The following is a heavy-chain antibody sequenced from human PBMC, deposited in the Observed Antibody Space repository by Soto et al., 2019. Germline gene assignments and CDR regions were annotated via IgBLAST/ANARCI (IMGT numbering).Heavy chain of an antibody. D-gene: IGHD6-25*01. Sequence: QVQLVQSEGEMKQPGASVKVSCKASGYSFTTYGFCWVRQVPGQGLEWMGYISPSSGYTTYAPNLQDRVIMTTDSSTTTVDMELRSLSSDDTAVYYCAREMWTRSGPHNFVDYWGQGDLVTVSS. V-gene: IGHV1-18*01. CDR2: ISPSSGYT. CDR3: AREMWTRSGPHNFVDY. J-gene: IGHJ4*02. CDR1: GYSFTTYG.